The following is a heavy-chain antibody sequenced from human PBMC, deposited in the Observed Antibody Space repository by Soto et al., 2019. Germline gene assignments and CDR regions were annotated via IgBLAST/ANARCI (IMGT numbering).Heavy chain of an antibody. D-gene: IGHD1-26*01. CDR2: IHSSGGT. J-gene: IGHJ5*02. V-gene: IGHV4-4*08. Sequence: SETLSLTCSVSGGSISNYYWSWIRQPPGKGLEWIAYIHSSGGTKYNPSHKSRLIINADTTKNQVSLQLNSVTPEDTAIYYCARGIQWEGWFDPWGQGTLVTVSS. CDR3: ARGIQWEGWFDP. CDR1: GGSISNYY.